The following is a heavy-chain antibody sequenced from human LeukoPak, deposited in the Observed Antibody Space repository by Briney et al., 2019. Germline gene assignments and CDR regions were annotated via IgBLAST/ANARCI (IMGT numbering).Heavy chain of an antibody. CDR1: GFTFSNYA. V-gene: IGHV3-23*01. CDR3: ARAFDGYDSGYFDY. J-gene: IGHJ4*02. CDR2: VSGSGGST. D-gene: IGHD5-12*01. Sequence: PGGSLRLSCAASGFTFSNYAMSWVRQAPGKGLEWVSAVSGSGGSTYYADSVKGRCTISRDNSKNTRYVQMNSLRAEDTAVSYCARAFDGYDSGYFDYWGQGTLVPVSS.